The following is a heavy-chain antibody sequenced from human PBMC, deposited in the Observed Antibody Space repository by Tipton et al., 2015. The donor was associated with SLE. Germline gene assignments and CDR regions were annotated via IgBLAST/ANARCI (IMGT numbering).Heavy chain of an antibody. Sequence: SLRLSCAASGFTLSDYWMHWVRQAPGKGLEWVAVISYDGSNKYYADSVKGRFTISRDNSKNTLYLQMNSLRAEDTAVYYCARSGGSQGYYYYYMDVWGKGTTVTVSS. CDR2: ISYDGSNK. CDR1: GFTLSDYW. D-gene: IGHD1-26*01. CDR3: ARSGGSQGYYYYYMDV. J-gene: IGHJ6*03. V-gene: IGHV3-30-3*01.